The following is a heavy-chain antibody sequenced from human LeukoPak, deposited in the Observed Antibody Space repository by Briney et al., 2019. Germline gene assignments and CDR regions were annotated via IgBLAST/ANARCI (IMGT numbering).Heavy chain of an antibody. D-gene: IGHD4-23*01. V-gene: IGHV4-59*01. CDR2: IYYSGST. CDR1: GGSISCYY. CDR3: ARLGSPQGYGGNKAFDI. Sequence: SETLSLTCTVSGGSISCYYWSWIRQPPGKGLEWIGYIYYSGSTNFNPSLKSRVTISVDTSKNQFSLKLSSVTAADTAVYYCARLGSPQGYGGNKAFDIWGHGTMVTVSS. J-gene: IGHJ3*02.